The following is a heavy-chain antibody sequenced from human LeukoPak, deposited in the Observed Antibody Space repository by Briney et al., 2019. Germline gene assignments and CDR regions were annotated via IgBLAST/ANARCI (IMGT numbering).Heavy chain of an antibody. CDR2: IYYSGST. V-gene: IGHV4-39*01. CDR1: GGSISSSSYY. Sequence: SETLSLTCTVSGGSISSSSYYWGWIRQPPGKGLEWIGSIYYSGSTYYNPSLKSRVTISVDTSKNQFSLKLSSVTAADAAVYYCATRIAARWLDPWGQGTLVTVSS. CDR3: ATRIAARWLDP. J-gene: IGHJ5*02. D-gene: IGHD6-6*01.